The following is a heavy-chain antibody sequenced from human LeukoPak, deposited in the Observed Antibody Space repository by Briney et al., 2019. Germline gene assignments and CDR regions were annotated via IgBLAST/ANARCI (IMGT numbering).Heavy chain of an antibody. CDR1: GFIFKNYA. Sequence: GGSLRLSCAVSGFIFKNYAMHWVRQAPGKGLEYVSVISSNGGSTYYADSVKGRFTISRDNAKNSLYLQMNSLRAEDTALYYCASAGLTYGSGSYFVYWGQGTLVTVSS. J-gene: IGHJ4*02. D-gene: IGHD3-10*01. CDR2: ISSNGGST. V-gene: IGHV3-64*02. CDR3: ASAGLTYGSGSYFVY.